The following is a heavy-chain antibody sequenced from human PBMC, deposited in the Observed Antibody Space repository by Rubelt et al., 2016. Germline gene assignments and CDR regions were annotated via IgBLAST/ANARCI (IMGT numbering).Heavy chain of an antibody. CDR3: ARGLAAGCHMDV. V-gene: IGHV4-34*01. J-gene: IGHJ6*03. Sequence: QVQLQQWGAGLLKPSETLSLTCAVSGGSFSFYYWSWIRQPPGKGLEWIGEINHSGNTNYNPSLKSRVTISVDTSKTQFSLKLGSVTAADTAVYYCARGLAAGCHMDVWGKGTTVTVSS. CDR1: GGSFSFYY. D-gene: IGHD2-8*01. CDR2: INHSGNT.